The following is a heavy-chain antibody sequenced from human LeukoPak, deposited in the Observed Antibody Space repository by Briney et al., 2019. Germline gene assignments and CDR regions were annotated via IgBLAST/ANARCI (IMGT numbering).Heavy chain of an antibody. CDR3: ARDDCSSTSCYDYFDY. CDR2: INPNSGGT. Sequence: RASVKVSCKASGYTLTGYYMHWVRQAPGQGLEWMGWINPNSGGTNYAQKFQGRVTMTRDTSISTAYMELSRLRSDDTAVYYCARDDCSSTSCYDYFDYWGQGTLVTVSS. V-gene: IGHV1-2*02. CDR1: GYTLTGYY. J-gene: IGHJ4*02. D-gene: IGHD2-2*01.